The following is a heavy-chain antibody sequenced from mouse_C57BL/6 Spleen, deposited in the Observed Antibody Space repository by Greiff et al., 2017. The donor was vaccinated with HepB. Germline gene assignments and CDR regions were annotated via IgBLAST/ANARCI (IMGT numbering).Heavy chain of an antibody. D-gene: IGHD4-1*01. CDR1: GYAFSSYW. CDR3: ARHLPGTGFAY. J-gene: IGHJ3*01. CDR2: IYPGDGDT. Sequence: QVHVKQSGAELVKPGASVKISCKASGYAFSSYWMNWVKQRPGKGLEWIGQIYPGDGDTNYNGKFKGKATLTADKSSSTAYMQLSSLTSEDSAVYFCARHLPGTGFAYWGQGTLVTVSA. V-gene: IGHV1-80*01.